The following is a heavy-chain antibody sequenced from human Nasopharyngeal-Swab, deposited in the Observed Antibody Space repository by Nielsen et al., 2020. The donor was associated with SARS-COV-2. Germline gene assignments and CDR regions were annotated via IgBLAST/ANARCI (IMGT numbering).Heavy chain of an antibody. D-gene: IGHD2-2*01. Sequence: GESLKISCAASGFTFSDYYMSWIRQAPGKGLEWVSYISSSGSTIYYADSVKGRFTISRDNAKNSLYLQMNSLRAEDTAVYYCARGRYCSSTSCRSLMDVWGKGTTFTVSS. CDR1: GFTFSDYY. V-gene: IGHV3-11*04. CDR2: ISSSGSTI. J-gene: IGHJ6*03. CDR3: ARGRYCSSTSCRSLMDV.